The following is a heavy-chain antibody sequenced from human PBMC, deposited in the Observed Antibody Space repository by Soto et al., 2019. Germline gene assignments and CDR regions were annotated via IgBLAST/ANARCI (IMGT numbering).Heavy chain of an antibody. J-gene: IGHJ6*03. CDR3: ARGFRRYCSSNSCYTNYYYYYMDV. Sequence: EVQLVESGGGLVQPGGSLRLSCAASGFTVSSNYMSWVRQAPGKGLEWVSVIYSGGSTYYADSVKGRFTISRHNSKNTLYLQMNSLRAEDTAVYYGARGFRRYCSSNSCYTNYYYYYMDVWGKGTTVTVSS. D-gene: IGHD2-2*02. CDR2: IYSGGST. CDR1: GFTVSSNY. V-gene: IGHV3-53*04.